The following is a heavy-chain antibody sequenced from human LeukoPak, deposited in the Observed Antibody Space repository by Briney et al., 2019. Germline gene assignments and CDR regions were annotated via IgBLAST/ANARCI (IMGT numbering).Heavy chain of an antibody. CDR2: INAGNGNT. Sequence: ASVKVSCKASGYTFTSYSMHWVRQAPGQRLEWMGWINAGNGNTKYSQKFQGRGTITRDTSASTAYMELSNLRSEDTAVYYCARELRYSPLDYWGQGTLVTVSS. J-gene: IGHJ4*02. D-gene: IGHD4-17*01. CDR1: GYTFTSYS. V-gene: IGHV1-3*01. CDR3: ARELRYSPLDY.